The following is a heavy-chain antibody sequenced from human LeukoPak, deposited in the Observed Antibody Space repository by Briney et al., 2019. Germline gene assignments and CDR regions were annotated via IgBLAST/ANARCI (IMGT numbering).Heavy chain of an antibody. CDR1: GYTFTGYY. CDR2: INPNSGGT. Sequence: ASVKVSCKASGYTFTGYYMHWVRQAPGQGLEWMGWINPNSGGTNYAQKFQGRVTMTRDTSISTAYMELSRLRSDDTAVYYCAVDTYGSGSYSNDYWGQGTLVTVSS. D-gene: IGHD3-10*01. CDR3: AVDTYGSGSYSNDY. V-gene: IGHV1-2*02. J-gene: IGHJ4*02.